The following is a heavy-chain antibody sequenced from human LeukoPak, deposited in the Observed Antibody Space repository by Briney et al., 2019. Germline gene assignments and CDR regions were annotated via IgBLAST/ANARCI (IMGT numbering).Heavy chain of an antibody. D-gene: IGHD4-23*01. CDR2: LSNTGGIT. CDR3: LKGGGGEFDY. J-gene: IGHJ4*02. CDR1: GFTFTNFA. Sequence: PGGSLRLSCAASGFTFTNFAMSWVRQAPWKGLEWVSSLSNTGGITYYPDSVKGRSTISRDNSKNTVSLQMNSLRAEDTAVYYCLKGGGGEFDYWGQGTLVTVSS. V-gene: IGHV3-23*01.